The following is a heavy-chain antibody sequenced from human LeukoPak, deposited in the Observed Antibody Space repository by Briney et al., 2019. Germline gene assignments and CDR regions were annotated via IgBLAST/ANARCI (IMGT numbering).Heavy chain of an antibody. Sequence: GGSLRLSCAASRFTFSSYAMSWVRQAPGKGLEWVSTISGSAGSTYYADSVKGRFTISRDNSKNTLFLQMNSLRAEDTAVYYCAAFDFDYWGQGTLVTVSS. CDR2: ISGSAGST. CDR1: RFTFSSYA. J-gene: IGHJ4*02. D-gene: IGHD2/OR15-2a*01. CDR3: AAFDFDY. V-gene: IGHV3-23*01.